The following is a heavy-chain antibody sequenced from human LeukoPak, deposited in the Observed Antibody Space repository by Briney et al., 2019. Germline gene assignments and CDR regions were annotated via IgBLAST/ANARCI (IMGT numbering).Heavy chain of an antibody. CDR1: GFTFGDYA. CDR3: TSGLYYDSWSDLFDY. D-gene: IGHD3-3*01. V-gene: IGHV3-49*04. J-gene: IGHJ4*02. CDR2: IRRKANAGTT. Sequence: PGGSLRLSCTAFGFTFGDYAMSWVRQAPGKGPEWVGFIRRKANAGTTEYAASVKGRFTISRDDSESIAYLQMNSLETEDTAVYYCTSGLYYDSWSDLFDYWGQGTLVTVSS.